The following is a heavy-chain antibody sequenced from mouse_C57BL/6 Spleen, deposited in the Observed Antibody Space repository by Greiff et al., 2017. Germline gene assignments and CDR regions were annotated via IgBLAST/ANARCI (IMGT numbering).Heavy chain of an antibody. J-gene: IGHJ2*01. V-gene: IGHV1-50*01. Sequence: QVQLQQPGAELVKPGASVKLSCKASGYTFTSYWMQWVKQRPGQGLEWIGEIDPSDSYTNYNQKFKGKATLTVDTSSSTAYMQLSSLTSEDSAVYCGARKGDGYFDYWGQGTTLTVSS. D-gene: IGHD2-3*01. CDR1: GYTFTSYW. CDR3: ARKGDGYFDY. CDR2: IDPSDSYT.